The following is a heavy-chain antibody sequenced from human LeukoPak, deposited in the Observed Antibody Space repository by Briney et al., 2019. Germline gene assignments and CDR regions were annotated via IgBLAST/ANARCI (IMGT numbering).Heavy chain of an antibody. V-gene: IGHV3-23*01. CDR2: ISGSGGST. CDR1: GFTFSSYS. D-gene: IGHD1-26*01. J-gene: IGHJ3*02. CDR3: AKDGSIVGATDAFDI. Sequence: GGSLRLSCAASGFTFSSYSMNWVRQAPGKGLEWVSAISGSGGSTYYADSVKGRFTISRDNSKNTLYLQMNSLRAEDTAVYYCAKDGSIVGATDAFDIWGQGTMVTVSS.